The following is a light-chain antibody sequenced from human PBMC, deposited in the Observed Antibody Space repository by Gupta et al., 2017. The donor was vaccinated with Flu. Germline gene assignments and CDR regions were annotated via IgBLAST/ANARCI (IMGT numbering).Light chain of an antibody. CDR2: DVT. V-gene: IGLV2-14*01. CDR3: SSDTSGSNFYV. Sequence: QSALTQPASVSGSPGQSITISCTGNSSDVGGSDYFSWYQQHPDKAPKLIIYDVTNRHSGVSSRFSGSKYGNTASLTISGLQAEDETDYYCSSDTSGSNFYVFGTGTKVTVL. CDR1: SSDVGGSDY. J-gene: IGLJ1*01.